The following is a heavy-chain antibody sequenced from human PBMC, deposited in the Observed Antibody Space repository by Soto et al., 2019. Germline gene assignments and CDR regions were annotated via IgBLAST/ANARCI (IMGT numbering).Heavy chain of an antibody. Sequence: SLRLSWAASGFTFSSYAMHWVRQAPGKGLEWVAVISYDGRNKYYADSVKGRFTISRDNSKNTLYLQMNSLRAEGTAVYYCARSIAAAGRNWFDPWGQGTLVTVSS. CDR3: ARSIAAAGRNWFDP. D-gene: IGHD6-13*01. J-gene: IGHJ5*02. CDR2: ISYDGRNK. V-gene: IGHV3-30*04. CDR1: GFTFSSYA.